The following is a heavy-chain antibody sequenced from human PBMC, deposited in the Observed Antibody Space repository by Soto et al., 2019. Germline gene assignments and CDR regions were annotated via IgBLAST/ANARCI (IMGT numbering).Heavy chain of an antibody. J-gene: IGHJ6*03. Sequence: ASVKVSCKASGYTFTSCGISWVRPAPGQGLEWMGWISAYNGNTNYAQKLQGRVTMTTDTSTSTAYMELRSLRSDDTAVYYCARVTVVVAATVFMDVWGKGTTVTVSS. CDR3: ARVTVVVAATVFMDV. V-gene: IGHV1-18*01. CDR1: GYTFTSCG. CDR2: ISAYNGNT. D-gene: IGHD2-15*01.